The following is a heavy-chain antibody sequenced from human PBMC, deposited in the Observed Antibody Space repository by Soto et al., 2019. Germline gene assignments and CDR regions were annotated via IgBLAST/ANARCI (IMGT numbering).Heavy chain of an antibody. Sequence: EVPLVESGGGVVQPGGSLRLSCAASGFTFGTYWMTWVRQAPGKGLEWVANIIKDGSEKSYVDSVKGRFTISRDNAKNALYLEMNSLRVDDTAVYYCARDWGGLGYWGQGTLVTVSS. CDR2: IIKDGSEK. V-gene: IGHV3-7*03. CDR3: ARDWGGLGY. CDR1: GFTFGTYW. D-gene: IGHD3-10*01. J-gene: IGHJ4*02.